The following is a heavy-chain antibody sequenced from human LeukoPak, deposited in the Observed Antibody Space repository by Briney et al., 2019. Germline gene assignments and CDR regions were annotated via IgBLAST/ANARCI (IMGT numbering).Heavy chain of an antibody. D-gene: IGHD2-2*01. CDR1: GFTFSSYS. V-gene: IGHV3-23*01. CDR2: ISGSGGST. Sequence: PGGSLRLSCAASGFTFSSYSMNWVRQAPGKGLEWVSAISGSGGSTYYADSVKGRFTISRDNSKNTLYLQMNSLIAEDTAVYYCAKWLGDIVVVPAAGIDYWGPGTLVTVSS. J-gene: IGHJ4*02. CDR3: AKWLGDIVVVPAAGIDY.